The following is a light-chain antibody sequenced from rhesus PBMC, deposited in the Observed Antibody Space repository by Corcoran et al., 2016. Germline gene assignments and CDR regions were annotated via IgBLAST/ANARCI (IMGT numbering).Light chain of an antibody. CDR2: DAS. J-gene: IGKJ2*01. Sequence: EIVLTQSPATLSLSPGERATLSCRASQSVSSRFAWYQQKLGQAPRLLIYDASRRGTGIPDRFSGSGSGIDVTLTISSLEPDDVAVYFWQQESNWSYSFGQGTKVEIK. CDR3: QQESNWSYS. CDR1: QSVSSR. V-gene: IGKV3-17*02.